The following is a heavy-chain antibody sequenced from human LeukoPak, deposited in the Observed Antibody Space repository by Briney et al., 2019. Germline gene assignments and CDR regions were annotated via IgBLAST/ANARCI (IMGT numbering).Heavy chain of an antibody. CDR3: ARTTEGGYTYDYFYYYYMDV. J-gene: IGHJ6*03. CDR1: GGSISSYY. CDR2: IYYSGST. D-gene: IGHD5-18*01. Sequence: SSETLSLTCTVSGGSISSYYWSWIRQPPGKGLEWIGYIYYSGSTNYNPSLKSRVTISVDTSKNQFSLKLSSVTAADTAVYYCARTTEGGYTYDYFYYYYMDVWGKGTTVTISS. V-gene: IGHV4-59*01.